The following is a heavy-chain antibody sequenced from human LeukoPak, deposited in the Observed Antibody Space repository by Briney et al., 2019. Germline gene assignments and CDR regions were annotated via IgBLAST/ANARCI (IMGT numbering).Heavy chain of an antibody. CDR2: SCTYDSDT. Sequence: NLWGSLKISCQGSGYNFHNYWVAWAGIPQGKALEWMGISCTYDSDTKYSPSSQGQVTISPNKSTSTAYLPWSSLKASDTAMYYWAITYYDLWTGYSQYMDVWGKGTTVTVSS. D-gene: IGHD3-3*01. CDR3: AITYYDLWTGYSQYMDV. CDR1: GYNFHNYW. V-gene: IGHV5-51*01. J-gene: IGHJ6*03.